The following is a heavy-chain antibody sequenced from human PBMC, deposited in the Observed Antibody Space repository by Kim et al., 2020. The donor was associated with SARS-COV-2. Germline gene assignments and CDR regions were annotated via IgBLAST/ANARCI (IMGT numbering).Heavy chain of an antibody. Sequence: GGSLRLSCAASGFTFSSYWMSWVRQAPGQGLEWVANIKQDGSEKYYVDSVKGRFTISRDNAKNSLYLQMNNLRADDTAVYYCTNLAGQFSSSWAEYFQDWGQGTLITVSS. CDR2: IKQDGSEK. CDR3: TNLAGQFSSSWAEYFQD. J-gene: IGHJ1*01. CDR1: GFTFSSYW. D-gene: IGHD6-13*01. V-gene: IGHV3-7*01.